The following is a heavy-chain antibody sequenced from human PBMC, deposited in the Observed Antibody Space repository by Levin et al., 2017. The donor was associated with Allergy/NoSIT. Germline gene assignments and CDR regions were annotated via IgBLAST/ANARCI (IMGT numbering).Heavy chain of an antibody. D-gene: IGHD3-22*01. CDR3: ARGPDSSGYYYQLPY. CDR2: IWYDGSNK. Sequence: GESLKISCAASGFTFSSYGMHWVRQAPGKGLEWVAVIWYDGSNKYYADSVKGRFTISRDNSKNTLYLQMNSLRAEDTAVYYCARGPDSSGYYYQLPYWGQGTLVTVSS. V-gene: IGHV3-33*01. CDR1: GFTFSSYG. J-gene: IGHJ4*02.